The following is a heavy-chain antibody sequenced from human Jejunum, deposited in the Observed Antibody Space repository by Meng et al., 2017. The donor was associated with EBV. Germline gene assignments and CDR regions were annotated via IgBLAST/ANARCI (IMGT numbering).Heavy chain of an antibody. CDR2: INPGNSDT. CDR3: VRRESVQGAPFDS. D-gene: IGHD3-10*01. CDR1: GYSFTNYW. V-gene: IGHV5-51*03. Sequence: QLGPSGAGVKKPGDSLKISCKASGYSFTNYWIGWVRQMPGKGLEWMAIINPGNSDTRYSPSFQGRVTISADTSISAAQLEWTSLQASDSAMYYCVRRESVQGAPFDSWGQGILVTVSS. J-gene: IGHJ5*01.